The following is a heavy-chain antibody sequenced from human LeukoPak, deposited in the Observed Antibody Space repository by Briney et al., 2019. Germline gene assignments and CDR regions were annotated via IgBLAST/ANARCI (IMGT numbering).Heavy chain of an antibody. CDR2: IIPILGIA. CDR1: GGTFSSYA. CDR3: ATLPDSSSWYPDAFDI. J-gene: IGHJ3*02. V-gene: IGHV1-69*04. D-gene: IGHD6-13*01. Sequence: GASVKVSCKASGGTFSSYAISWVRQAPGQGLEWMGRIIPILGIANYAQKFQGRVTITADKSTSTAYMELSSLRSEDTAVYYCATLPDSSSWYPDAFDIWGQGTMVTVSS.